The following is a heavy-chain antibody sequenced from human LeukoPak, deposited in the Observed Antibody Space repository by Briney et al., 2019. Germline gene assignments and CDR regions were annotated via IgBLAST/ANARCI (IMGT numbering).Heavy chain of an antibody. Sequence: PGRSLRLSCAASGFTFSSYGMHWVRQAPGKGLEWVAVISYDGSNKYYADSVKGRFTISRDNPKNTLYLQMNSLRAEDTAVYYCAKDRRFRSSWYFGWYFDYWGQGTLVTVSS. D-gene: IGHD6-13*01. CDR3: AKDRRFRSSWYFGWYFDY. CDR1: GFTFSSYG. J-gene: IGHJ4*02. CDR2: ISYDGSNK. V-gene: IGHV3-30*18.